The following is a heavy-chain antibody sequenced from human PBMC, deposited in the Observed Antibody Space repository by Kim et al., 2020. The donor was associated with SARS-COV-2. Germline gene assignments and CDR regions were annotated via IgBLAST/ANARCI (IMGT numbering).Heavy chain of an antibody. V-gene: IGHV3-23*01. Sequence: GGSLRLSCAASGFTFSNYGMTWVRQAPGKGLEWVSSFTGDGIKYYADCVKGRFTISRDNSANILYLQMNSLRGEDTSIYYCGDYHGAGSPFTYWGPGTLVTVSS. J-gene: IGHJ4*02. CDR1: GFTFSNYG. CDR2: FTGDGIK. D-gene: IGHD3-10*01. CDR3: GDYHGAGSPFTY.